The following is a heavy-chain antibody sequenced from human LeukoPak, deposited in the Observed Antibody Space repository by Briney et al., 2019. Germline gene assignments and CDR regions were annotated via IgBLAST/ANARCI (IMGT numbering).Heavy chain of an antibody. V-gene: IGHV3-48*03. J-gene: IGHJ3*02. CDR3: ARDRSKVTAYDDALDI. D-gene: IGHD2-21*02. CDR1: GFTFSSYV. Sequence: GGSLRLSCAASGFTFSSYVLNWVRQAPGKGLEWVSYISDIGTTRHYADSVKGRFTISRDNAKNSLYLQMNSLTGEDTAVYYCARDRSKVTAYDDALDIWGQGTMVIVSS. CDR2: ISDIGTTR.